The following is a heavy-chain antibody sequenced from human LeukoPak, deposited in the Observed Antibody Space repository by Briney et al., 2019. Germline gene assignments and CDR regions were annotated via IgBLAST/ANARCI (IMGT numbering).Heavy chain of an antibody. V-gene: IGHV3-23*01. J-gene: IGHJ4*02. CDR2: VDGSGGGT. D-gene: IGHD6-13*01. Sequence: PGGSLRLSCAASGFTLSSYAMTWVRQAPGRGLEWVSRVDGSGGGTYYADSVKGRFTISRDNSKDTLYLQMNGLRAEDTAVYFCAKQSAGSAAWYSLHYDFWGQGTLVTVSS. CDR3: AKQSAGSAAWYSLHYDF. CDR1: GFTLSSYA.